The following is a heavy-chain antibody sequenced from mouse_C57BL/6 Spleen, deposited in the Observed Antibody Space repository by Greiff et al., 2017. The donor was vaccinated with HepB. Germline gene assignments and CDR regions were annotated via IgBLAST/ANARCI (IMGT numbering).Heavy chain of an antibody. V-gene: IGHV1-66*01. J-gene: IGHJ3*01. D-gene: IGHD2-4*01. Sequence: QVQLQQSGPELVKPGASVKISCKASGYSFTSYYIHWVKQRPGQGLEWIGWIYPGSGNTKYNEKFKGKATLTADTSSSTAYMQLSSLTSEDAAVYYCARNYYDYDLRFAYWGQGTLVTVSA. CDR2: IYPGSGNT. CDR1: GYSFTSYY. CDR3: ARNYYDYDLRFAY.